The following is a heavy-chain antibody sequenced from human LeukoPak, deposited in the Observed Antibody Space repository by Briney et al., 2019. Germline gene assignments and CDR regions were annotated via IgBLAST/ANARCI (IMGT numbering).Heavy chain of an antibody. V-gene: IGHV3-9*01. D-gene: IGHD3-22*01. J-gene: IGHJ4*02. Sequence: GGSLRLSCAASGFTFDDYAKHWVRQAPGKGLEWVSGISWNSGSIGYADSVKGRFTISRDNAKNSLYLQMNSLRAEDTALYYCATFYDSSGYYDYWGQGTLVTVSS. CDR1: GFTFDDYA. CDR2: ISWNSGSI. CDR3: ATFYDSSGYYDY.